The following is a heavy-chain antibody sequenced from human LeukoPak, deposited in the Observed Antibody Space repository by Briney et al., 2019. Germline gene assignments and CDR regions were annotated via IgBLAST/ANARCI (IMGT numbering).Heavy chain of an antibody. CDR1: GGSISSYY. CDR3: ARDISYDSKGADAFDI. CDR2: IYYSGST. J-gene: IGHJ3*02. Sequence: SETLSLTCTVSGGSISSYYWSWIRQPPGKGLEWIGYIYYSGSTNYNPSLKSRVTISVDTPKNQFSLKLSSVTAADTAVYYCARDISYDSKGADAFDIWGQGTMVTVSS. D-gene: IGHD3-22*01. V-gene: IGHV4-59*01.